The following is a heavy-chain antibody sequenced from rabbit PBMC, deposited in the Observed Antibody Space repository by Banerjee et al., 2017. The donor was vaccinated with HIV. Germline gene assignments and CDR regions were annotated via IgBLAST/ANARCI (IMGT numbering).Heavy chain of an antibody. V-gene: IGHV1S45*01. CDR2: VDAENSGGT. Sequence: QEQLVESGGDLVKPGASLTLTCTASGFSFSSDYYMCWVRQAPGKGLEWVACVDAENSGGTWYANWATGRFTISTPSSTTVTLQATSLTAADTATYFCARGDVCYAGWGYAPMALWGPGTLVTVS. CDR3: ARGDVCYAGWGYAPMAL. CDR1: GFSFSSDYY. D-gene: IGHD4-2*01. J-gene: IGHJ3*01.